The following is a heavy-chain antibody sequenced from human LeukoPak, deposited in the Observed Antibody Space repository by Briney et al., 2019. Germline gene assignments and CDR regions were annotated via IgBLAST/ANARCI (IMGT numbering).Heavy chain of an antibody. D-gene: IGHD6-19*01. Sequence: GESLKISCKGSGYSFSTYWIGWVRQMPGKGLEWMGIILPGDSDIRYSPSFQGQVTISADKSISTAYLQWSSLKASDTAVYYCARNSENTNGWYGEFDPWGQGTLVTVSS. CDR2: ILPGDSDI. J-gene: IGHJ5*02. V-gene: IGHV5-51*01. CDR1: GYSFSTYW. CDR3: ARNSENTNGWYGEFDP.